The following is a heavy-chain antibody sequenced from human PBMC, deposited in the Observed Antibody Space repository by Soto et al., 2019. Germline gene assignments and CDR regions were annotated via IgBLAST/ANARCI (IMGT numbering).Heavy chain of an antibody. CDR1: GYSFSDYD. Sequence: ASVKVSCKASGYSFSDYDINWVRQATGQGPEWMGWMNPNSGNTGYAQKFQGRVTMTRNTSINTAYMELSSLGSEDTAVYYCARDNRYNWNDEGWFDPWGQGTLVTSPQ. V-gene: IGHV1-8*01. CDR3: ARDNRYNWNDEGWFDP. J-gene: IGHJ5*02. D-gene: IGHD1-20*01. CDR2: MNPNSGNT.